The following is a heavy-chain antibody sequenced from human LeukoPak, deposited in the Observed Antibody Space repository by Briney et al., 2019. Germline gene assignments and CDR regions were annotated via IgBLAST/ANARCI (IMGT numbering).Heavy chain of an antibody. CDR3: ARGGPLRYFDWLLLGFDP. CDR1: GYTFTGYY. D-gene: IGHD3-9*01. CDR2: INPNSGGT. V-gene: IGHV1-2*02. J-gene: IGHJ5*02. Sequence: ASVKVSCKASGYTFTGYYMHWVRQAPGQGLEWMGWINPNSGGTNYAQKFQGRVTMTRDTSISTAYMELSRLRSDDTAVYYCARGGPLRYFDWLLLGFDPWGQGTLVTVSS.